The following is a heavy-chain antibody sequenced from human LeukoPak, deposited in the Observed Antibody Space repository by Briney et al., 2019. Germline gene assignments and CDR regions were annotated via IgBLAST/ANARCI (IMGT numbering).Heavy chain of an antibody. CDR2: INKDGSDK. J-gene: IGHJ4*02. D-gene: IGHD4-23*01. CDR1: GFTFSMYW. Sequence: GGSLRLSCAASGFTFSMYWMTWVRQAPGKGLESVAYINKDGSDKYYVDSVRGRFTVSRDNAKNSLYLQMNSLRAEDTAVYYCARDAGYGGNSDYWGQGTLVTVSS. CDR3: ARDAGYGGNSDY. V-gene: IGHV3-7*01.